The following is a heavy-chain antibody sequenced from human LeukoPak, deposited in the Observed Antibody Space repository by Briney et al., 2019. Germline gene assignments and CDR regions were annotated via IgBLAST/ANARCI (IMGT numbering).Heavy chain of an antibody. CDR2: INPATTGT. CDR1: GDTFTGYY. D-gene: IGHD5-12*01. Sequence: SVKVSCKASGDTFTGYYLHWVRQAPGQGLEWMGWINPATTGTNYAQKFQGRVALTRDTSISTVYMELSSLISDDTAVYYCARDNSLGDSAWWFDPWGQGTLVTVSS. CDR3: ARDNSLGDSAWWFDP. V-gene: IGHV1-2*02. J-gene: IGHJ5*02.